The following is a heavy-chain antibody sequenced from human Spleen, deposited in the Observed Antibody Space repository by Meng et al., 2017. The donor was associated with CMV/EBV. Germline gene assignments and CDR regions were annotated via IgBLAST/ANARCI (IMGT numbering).Heavy chain of an antibody. D-gene: IGHD3-22*01. J-gene: IGHJ6*02. Sequence: ETLSLTCAVSGGSISSSSYYWGWIRQPPGKGLEWIGSIYYSGSTYYNPSLKSRVTISVDTSKNQFSLKLSSVTAADTAVYYCARIGFSGYYSYYYGMDVWGQGTTVTVSS. CDR1: GGSISSSSYY. CDR2: IYYSGST. V-gene: IGHV4-39*07. CDR3: ARIGFSGYYSYYYGMDV.